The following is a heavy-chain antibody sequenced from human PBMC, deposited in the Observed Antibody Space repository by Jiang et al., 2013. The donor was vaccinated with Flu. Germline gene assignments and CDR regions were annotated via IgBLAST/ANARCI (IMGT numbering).Heavy chain of an antibody. V-gene: IGHV4-39*07. J-gene: IGHJ4*02. D-gene: IGHD3-22*01. CDR3: AKLSRAVDPSDYYISHFDS. CDR2: IHHSGRT. Sequence: GPGLVKPSETLSLTCTVSGDSISGSRYYWGWIRQPPGKGLEWIGTIHHSGRTYYNPALKSRVTISVDTSKNQFSLNLSSLTAADTAVYYCAKLSRAVDPSDYYISHFDSWGQGTLVTVSS. CDR1: GDSISGSRYY.